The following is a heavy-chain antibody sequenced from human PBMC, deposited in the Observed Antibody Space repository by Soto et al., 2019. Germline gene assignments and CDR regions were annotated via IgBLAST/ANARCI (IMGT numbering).Heavy chain of an antibody. CDR3: ARSNGGSYRPHAFDI. V-gene: IGHV1-3*01. J-gene: IGHJ3*02. D-gene: IGHD1-26*01. Sequence: ASVKVSCKASGYTFTSYAMHWVRQAPGQRLEWMGWINAGNGNTKYSQKFQGRVTITRDTSASTAYMELSSLRSEDTAVYYCARSNGGSYRPHAFDIWGQGTMVTVSS. CDR1: GYTFTSYA. CDR2: INAGNGNT.